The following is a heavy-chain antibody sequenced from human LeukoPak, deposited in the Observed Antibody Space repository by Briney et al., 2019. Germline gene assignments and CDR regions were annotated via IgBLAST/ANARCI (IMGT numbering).Heavy chain of an antibody. CDR1: GGSISSYY. J-gene: IGHJ4*02. CDR2: IYYSGST. D-gene: IGHD3-22*01. V-gene: IGHV4-59*01. Sequence: ETLSLTCTVPGGSISSYYWSWIRQPPGKGLEWIGYIYYSGSTNYNPSLKSRVTLSVDTSKNQFSLKLSSVTAADTAVYYCARAPYDSSGYYSGLFDYWGQGTLVTVSS. CDR3: ARAPYDSSGYYSGLFDY.